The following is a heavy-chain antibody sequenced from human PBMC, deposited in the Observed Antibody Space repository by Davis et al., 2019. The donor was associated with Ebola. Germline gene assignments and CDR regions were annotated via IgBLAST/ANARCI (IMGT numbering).Heavy chain of an antibody. J-gene: IGHJ4*02. Sequence: HTGGSLRLSCAASGFTFSGSAMHWVRQAPGKGLVWVSRINSDGSSTSYADSVKGRFTISRDNAKNTLYLQMNSLRAEDTAVYYCARDLGRVATIGFDYWGQGTLVTVSS. CDR1: GFTFSGSA. D-gene: IGHD5-12*01. CDR2: INSDGSST. CDR3: ARDLGRVATIGFDY. V-gene: IGHV3-74*01.